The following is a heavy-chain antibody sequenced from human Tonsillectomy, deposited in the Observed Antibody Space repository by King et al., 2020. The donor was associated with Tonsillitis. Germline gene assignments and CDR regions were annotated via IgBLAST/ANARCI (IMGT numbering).Heavy chain of an antibody. V-gene: IGHV3-9*01. Sequence: VHLVESGGGLVQPGRSLRLSCAASGFTFDDYAMHWVRQAPGKGLEWVSGISWNSGNIGYADSVKGRFTISRDNAKSSLFLQMNSLRPDDTALYYCAKDTYSSSWFGTYFDYWGLGTLVTVSS. J-gene: IGHJ4*02. CDR3: AKDTYSSSWFGTYFDY. D-gene: IGHD6-13*01. CDR1: GFTFDDYA. CDR2: ISWNSGNI.